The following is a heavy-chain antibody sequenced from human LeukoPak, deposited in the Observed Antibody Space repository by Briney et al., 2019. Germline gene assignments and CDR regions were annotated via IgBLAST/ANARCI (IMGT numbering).Heavy chain of an antibody. CDR1: GFTFSTYA. CDR3: ARETSTTFGVLID. Sequence: PGGSLRLSCVASGFTFSTYAMSWVRQAPGKGLEWVSAISGSGGSTYYADSVKGRFTISRDNAENTLYLQMNNLRAEDTAVYYCARETSTTFGVLIDWGQGTLVTVSS. D-gene: IGHD3-3*01. CDR2: ISGSGGST. J-gene: IGHJ4*02. V-gene: IGHV3-23*01.